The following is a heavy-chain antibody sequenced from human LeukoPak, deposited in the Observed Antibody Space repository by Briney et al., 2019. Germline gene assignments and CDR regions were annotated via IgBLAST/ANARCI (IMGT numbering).Heavy chain of an antibody. J-gene: IGHJ4*02. CDR1: GFTFSSYG. V-gene: IGHV3-30*02. D-gene: IGHD3-3*01. Sequence: PGGSLRLSCAASGFTFSSYGMHWVRQAPGKGLEWVAFIRNDGSNKYYADSVKGRFTISRDNSKNTLYLQMNSLRAEDTAVYYCAKASTFGVVIGYWGQGTLVTVSS. CDR3: AKASTFGVVIGY. CDR2: IRNDGSNK.